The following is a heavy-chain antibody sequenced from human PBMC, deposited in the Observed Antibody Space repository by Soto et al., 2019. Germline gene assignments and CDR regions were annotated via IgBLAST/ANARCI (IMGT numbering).Heavy chain of an antibody. D-gene: IGHD1-1*01. CDR2: IFHDGST. Sequence: QVHLQESGPGLVKPSGTLSLTCAVSGASISSGSWWRWVRQPPGKGLAWSGEIFHDGSTNYNPSLKSRVTMSVDQSKNYFSLELTSVTAADTALYYCARDEYNDSSEWGQGTLVTVSS. CDR3: ARDEYNDSSE. CDR1: GASISSGSW. J-gene: IGHJ4*02. V-gene: IGHV4-4*02.